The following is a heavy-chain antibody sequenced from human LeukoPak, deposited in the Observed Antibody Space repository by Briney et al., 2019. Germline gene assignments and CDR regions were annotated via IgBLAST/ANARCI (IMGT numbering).Heavy chain of an antibody. Sequence: GASVKVSCKASGYTFTNYGINWVRQAPGQGLEWVGWISVNNGNTNYAQRLQGRVTMTTDTSTRKAYMEVRILRSDDTAVYYCARLFCANGECYRSQDYWGQGTMVTVSS. D-gene: IGHD2-8*01. CDR1: GYTFTNYG. CDR3: ARLFCANGECYRSQDY. V-gene: IGHV1-18*01. J-gene: IGHJ4*02. CDR2: ISVNNGNT.